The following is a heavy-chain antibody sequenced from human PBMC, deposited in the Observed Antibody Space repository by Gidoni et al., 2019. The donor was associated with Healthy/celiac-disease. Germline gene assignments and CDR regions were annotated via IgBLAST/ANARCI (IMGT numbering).Heavy chain of an antibody. J-gene: IGHJ4*02. Sequence: QITLKESGPTLVKPTQTLTSTCTFSGFSLSTSGVGVGWIRQPPGKALEWLALIYWDDDKRYSPSLKSRLTITKDTSKNQVVLTMTNMDPVDTATYYCAHLGSSWDDFDYWGQGTLVTVSS. CDR2: IYWDDDK. V-gene: IGHV2-5*02. CDR3: AHLGSSWDDFDY. D-gene: IGHD6-13*01. CDR1: GFSLSTSGVG.